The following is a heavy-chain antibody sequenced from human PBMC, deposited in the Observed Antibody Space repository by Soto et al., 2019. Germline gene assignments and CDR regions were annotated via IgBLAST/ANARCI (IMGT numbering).Heavy chain of an antibody. J-gene: IGHJ4*02. CDR1: GYTFTSYD. CDR2: MNVNSGNT. Sequence: ASVKVSCKASGYTFTSYDINWVRQATGQGLEWMGRMNVNSGNTAYAQNFQGRVTVTRDTSTNTAYMELSNLRSDDTALYYCARGHEWGVVEARNYYFDYWGQGTLVTVSS. CDR3: ARGHEWGVVEARNYYFDY. V-gene: IGHV1-8*01. D-gene: IGHD2-2*01.